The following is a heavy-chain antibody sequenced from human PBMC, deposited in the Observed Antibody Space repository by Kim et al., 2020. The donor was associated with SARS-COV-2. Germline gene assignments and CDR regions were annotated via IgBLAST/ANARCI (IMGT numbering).Heavy chain of an antibody. CDR2: ISAYNGNT. J-gene: IGHJ2*01. Sequence: ASVKVSCKASGYTFTSYGISWVRQAPGQGLEWMGWISAYNGNTNYAQKLQGRVTMTTDTSTSTGYMELRSLRSDDTAVYYCARVASMTTVTSSYWYFDLWGRSTLVTVSS. CDR3: ARVASMTTVTSSYWYFDL. CDR1: GYTFTSYG. D-gene: IGHD4-17*01. V-gene: IGHV1-18*01.